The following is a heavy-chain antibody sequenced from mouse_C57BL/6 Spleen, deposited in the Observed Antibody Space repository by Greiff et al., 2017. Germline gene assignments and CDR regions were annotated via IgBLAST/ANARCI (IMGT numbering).Heavy chain of an antibody. CDR1: GYTFTDYY. D-gene: IGHD1-1*02. V-gene: IGHV1-26*01. CDR2: INPNNGGT. J-gene: IGHJ2*01. Sequence: EVQLQQSGPELVKPGASVKISCKASGYTFTDYYMNWVKQSHGKSLEWIGDINPNNGGTSYNQKFKGKATLTVDKSSSTAYMELRSLTSEDSAVYYCARRVGSDYWGQGTTLTVSS. CDR3: ARRVGSDY.